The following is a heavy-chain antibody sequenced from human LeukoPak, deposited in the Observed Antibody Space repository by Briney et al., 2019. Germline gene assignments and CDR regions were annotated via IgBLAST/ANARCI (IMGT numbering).Heavy chain of an antibody. J-gene: IGHJ4*02. Sequence: PSETLSLTCAVYGGSFSGYYWSWIRQAPGKGLEWVSAISASGGSTYYADSVKGRFTISRDNSKNTLYLQLNRLRAEDTAIYYCASQKETFYDSSGDYWGQGTLVTVSS. V-gene: IGHV3-23*01. D-gene: IGHD3-22*01. CDR1: GGSFSGYY. CDR3: ASQKETFYDSSGDY. CDR2: ISASGGST.